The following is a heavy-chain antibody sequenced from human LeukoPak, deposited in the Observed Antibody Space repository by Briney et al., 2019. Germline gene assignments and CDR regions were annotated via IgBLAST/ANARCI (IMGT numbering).Heavy chain of an antibody. CDR2: ISWNSGSI. V-gene: IGHV3-9*01. CDR3: AKDRGWEPYYFDY. CDR1: GFTFSDYY. Sequence: SLRLSCAASGFTFSDYYMSWIRQAPGKGLEWVSGISWNSGSIGYADSVKGRFTISRDNAKNSLYLQMNSLRAEDTALYYCAKDRGWEPYYFDYWGQGTLVTVSS. J-gene: IGHJ4*02. D-gene: IGHD1-26*01.